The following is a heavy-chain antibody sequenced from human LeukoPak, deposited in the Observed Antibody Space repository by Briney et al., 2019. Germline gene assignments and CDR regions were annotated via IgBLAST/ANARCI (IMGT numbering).Heavy chain of an antibody. J-gene: IGHJ4*02. D-gene: IGHD3-3*01. Sequence: GGSLRLSCAPSEFTFSSHGMHWVRQAPGKGLEWVAIISNDGSRKYYAHSVEGRFTISRDNSKNTLYLQMDSLRAEDTAVYYCARDRAWNYFDYWGQGTLVTVSS. V-gene: IGHV3-30*03. CDR3: ARDRAWNYFDY. CDR2: ISNDGSRK. CDR1: EFTFSSHG.